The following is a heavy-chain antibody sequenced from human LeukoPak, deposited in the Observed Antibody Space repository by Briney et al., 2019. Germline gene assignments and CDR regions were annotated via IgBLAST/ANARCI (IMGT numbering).Heavy chain of an antibody. D-gene: IGHD6-13*01. CDR3: ARVIAAAGTPGGEVDP. CDR1: GGSISSSSYY. V-gene: IGHV4-39*07. CDR2: IYYSGST. J-gene: IGHJ5*02. Sequence: SETLSLTCTVSGGSISSSSYYWGWIRQPPGKGLEWIGSIYYSGSTYYNPSLKSRVTISVDTSKNQFSLKLSSVTAADTAVYYCARVIAAAGTPGGEVDPWGQGTLVTVSS.